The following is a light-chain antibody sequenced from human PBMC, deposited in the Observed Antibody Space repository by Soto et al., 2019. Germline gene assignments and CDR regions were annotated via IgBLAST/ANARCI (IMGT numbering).Light chain of an antibody. CDR2: STN. Sequence: QTVVTQEPSFSVSPGGTVTLTCGLTSGSVSTRHYPSWYQQTPGQAPRALIYSTNTRSSGVPDRFSGSILGSKAALTITGAQADDESEYHCGLYMGTGIAVFGGGTKLTVL. CDR3: GLYMGTGIAV. CDR1: SGSVSTRHY. V-gene: IGLV8-61*01. J-gene: IGLJ2*01.